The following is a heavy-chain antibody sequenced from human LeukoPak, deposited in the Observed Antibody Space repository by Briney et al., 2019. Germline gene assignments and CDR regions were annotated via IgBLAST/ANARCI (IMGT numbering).Heavy chain of an antibody. D-gene: IGHD2-2*02. Sequence: SETLSLTCTVSGGSISSYYWSWIRQPAGKGLEWIGRIYTSGSTNYNPSLKSRVTMSVDTSKNQFSLKLSSVTAADTAVYYCARGVVVPAAIEGQWYYYMDAWGKGTTVTVSS. J-gene: IGHJ6*03. CDR1: GGSISSYY. V-gene: IGHV4-4*07. CDR2: IYTSGST. CDR3: ARGVVVPAAIEGQWYYYMDA.